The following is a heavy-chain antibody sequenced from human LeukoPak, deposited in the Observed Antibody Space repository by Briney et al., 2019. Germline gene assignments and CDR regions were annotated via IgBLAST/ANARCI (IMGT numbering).Heavy chain of an antibody. CDR2: ITSSSTYT. J-gene: IGHJ6*03. V-gene: IGHV3-21*01. Sequence: PGGSLRLSCAASGFSFSSYNMNWVRRTPGKGLEWVSSITSSSTYTFYADSVKGRFTISRDNARNSLYLQMNSLRAEDTAVYYSARDPYSGTYGDTYYYYMDVWGKGTTVTISS. D-gene: IGHD1-26*01. CDR1: GFSFSSYN. CDR3: ARDPYSGTYGDTYYYYMDV.